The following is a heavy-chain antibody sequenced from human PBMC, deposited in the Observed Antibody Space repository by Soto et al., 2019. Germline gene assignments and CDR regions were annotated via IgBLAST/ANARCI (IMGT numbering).Heavy chain of an antibody. Sequence: QLQLQESGPGLVKPSETLSLTCTVSGDSITNSNYYWGWFRQPPGKGLEWIASIYYIGSTYYNPSLKSRVIISADTSNNKFSLNLTSLTASDTAVYYCAGRNSLASVSLNFRELSNYKWIDPWGPGTLVTVSS. CDR1: GDSITNSNYY. D-gene: IGHD3-16*02. V-gene: IGHV4-39*01. CDR3: AGRNSLASVSLNFRELSNYKWIDP. J-gene: IGHJ5*02. CDR2: IYYIGST.